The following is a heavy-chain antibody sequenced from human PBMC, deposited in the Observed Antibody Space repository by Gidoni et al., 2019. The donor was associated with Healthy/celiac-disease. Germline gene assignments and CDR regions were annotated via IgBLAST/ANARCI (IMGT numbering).Heavy chain of an antibody. Sequence: DGLEWIGSIYYSGSTYYNPSLKSRVTISVDTSKNQFSLKLSSVTAADTAVYYCARRGGPELHYYFDYWGQGTLVTVSS. CDR2: IYYSGST. J-gene: IGHJ4*02. CDR3: ARRGGPELHYYFDY. V-gene: IGHV4-39*01. D-gene: IGHD1-26*01.